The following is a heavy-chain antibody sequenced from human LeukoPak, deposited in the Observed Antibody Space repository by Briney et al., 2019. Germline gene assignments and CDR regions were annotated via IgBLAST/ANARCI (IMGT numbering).Heavy chain of an antibody. CDR1: GFTFSSYS. V-gene: IGHV3-21*01. J-gene: IGHJ4*02. Sequence: KAGGSLRLSCAASGFTFSSYSMNWVRQAPGKGLEWVSSISSSSSYIYYADSVKGRFTISRDNAKNSLYLQMNSLRAEDTAVYYCARDLRYCSSTSCYTHDYWGQGTLVTVSS. D-gene: IGHD2-2*01. CDR2: ISSSSSYI. CDR3: ARDLRYCSSTSCYTHDY.